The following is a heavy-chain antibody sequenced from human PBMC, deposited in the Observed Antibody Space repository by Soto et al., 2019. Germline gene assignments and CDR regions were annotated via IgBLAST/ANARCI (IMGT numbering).Heavy chain of an antibody. CDR3: ARSRGYCSGGSCYSAYY. CDR2: IYYSGST. V-gene: IGHV4-59*01. CDR1: GGSISSYY. Sequence: TSETLSLTCTVSGGSISSYYWSWIRQPPGKGLEWIGYIYYSGSTNYNPSLKSRVTISVDTSKNQFSLKLSSVTAADTAVYYCARSRGYCSGGSCYSAYYWGQGTLVTVSS. J-gene: IGHJ4*02. D-gene: IGHD2-15*01.